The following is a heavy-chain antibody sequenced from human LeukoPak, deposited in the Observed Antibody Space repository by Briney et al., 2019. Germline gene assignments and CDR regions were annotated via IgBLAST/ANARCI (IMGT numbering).Heavy chain of an antibody. CDR1: GDSVSSDSAA. CDR2: TYYRSKWYN. Sequence: SQTLSLTCAISGDSVSSDSAAWNWIRQSPSRGLEWLGRTYYRSKWYNDYAVSVKSRIVINPDTSKNQFSLQLSSVTPEDTAVYYCTRDGIRVLDYWGQGILVTVSS. J-gene: IGHJ4*02. D-gene: IGHD1-1*01. V-gene: IGHV6-1*01. CDR3: TRDGIRVLDY.